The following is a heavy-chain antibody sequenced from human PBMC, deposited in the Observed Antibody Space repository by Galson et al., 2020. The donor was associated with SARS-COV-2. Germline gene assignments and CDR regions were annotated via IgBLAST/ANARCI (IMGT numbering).Heavy chain of an antibody. J-gene: IGHJ4*02. V-gene: IGHV4-39*01. CDR1: GGSISSTGYY. D-gene: IGHD2-2*01. CDR3: ASHHRPRSAIVVVPTAPFDS. CDR2: IYYSGST. Sequence: SETLSLTCTVSGGSISSTGYYWGWIRQPPGKGLEWIGNIYYSGSTYYNPSLKSRVTISVDTSKNQFSLKLSSVTAADTAVYYCASHHRPRSAIVVVPTAPFDSWGQGTLVTVSS.